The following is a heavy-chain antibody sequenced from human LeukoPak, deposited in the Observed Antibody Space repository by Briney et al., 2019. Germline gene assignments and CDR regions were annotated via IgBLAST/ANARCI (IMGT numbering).Heavy chain of an antibody. CDR1: GYTFTSYG. D-gene: IGHD3-9*01. CDR3: ARGYDILTGYYTPPDY. CDR2: ISAYNGNT. Sequence: ASVKVSCKASGYTFTSYGISWVRQAPGQGLEWMGWISAYNGNTNYVQKLQGRVTMTTDTSTSTAYMELRSLRSDDTAVYYCARGYDILTGYYTPPDYWGQGTLVTVSS. V-gene: IGHV1-18*01. J-gene: IGHJ4*02.